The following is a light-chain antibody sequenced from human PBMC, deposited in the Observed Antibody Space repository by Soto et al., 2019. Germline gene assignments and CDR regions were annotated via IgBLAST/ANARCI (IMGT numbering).Light chain of an antibody. Sequence: SQSPSSLSASTGYRVTITFRASQGISSYLAWYQQKPGEAPKLLIYAASTLQSGVPSRFSGSGSGTDFTLTISCLQSEDFATYYCQQYYSYPLTFGGGTKVDIK. J-gene: IGKJ4*01. CDR2: AAS. V-gene: IGKV1-8*01. CDR3: QQYYSYPLT. CDR1: QGISSY.